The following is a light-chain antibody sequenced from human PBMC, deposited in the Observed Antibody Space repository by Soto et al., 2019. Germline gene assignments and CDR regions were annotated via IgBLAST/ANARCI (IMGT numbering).Light chain of an antibody. CDR2: DAY. J-gene: IGKJ5*01. CDR1: QAINSA. Sequence: IQMTQSPSALYASVGDRVTITCRASQAINSALAWYQQRPGKAPDLLIFDAYALESGVTSRFSGRRSGTDFTLTIDSLQPEDFATYYCQQFYTFPITFGQGTRLEIK. V-gene: IGKV1-13*02. CDR3: QQFYTFPIT.